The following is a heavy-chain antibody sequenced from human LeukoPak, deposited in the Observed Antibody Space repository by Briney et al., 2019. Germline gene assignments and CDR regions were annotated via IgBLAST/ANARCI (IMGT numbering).Heavy chain of an antibody. D-gene: IGHD3-16*01. V-gene: IGHV3-30-3*01. J-gene: IGHJ4*02. CDR2: ISYDGSNK. CDR1: GFTFSSYA. CDR3: AKEYYDYPSY. Sequence: GRSLRLSCAASGFTFSSYAMHWVRQAPGKGLEWVAVISYDGSNKYYADSVKGRFTISRDNSKNTLYLQMNSLRAEDTAVYYCAKEYYDYPSYWGQGTLVTVSS.